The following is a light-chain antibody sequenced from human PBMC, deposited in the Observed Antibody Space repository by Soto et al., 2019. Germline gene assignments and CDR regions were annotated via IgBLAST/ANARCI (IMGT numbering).Light chain of an antibody. V-gene: IGLV1-44*01. CDR2: SDN. J-gene: IGLJ3*02. CDR3: GAWDDSLNGWV. CDR1: SSNLGSNS. Sequence: QAVVTQPPSASGTPGQRVTISCSGSSSNLGSNSVNWYQQVPGTAPKLLISSDNQRPSGVPDRFSGSQSGTSASLAISGLQSEDEADYHSGAWDDSLNGWVFGGGTQLTV.